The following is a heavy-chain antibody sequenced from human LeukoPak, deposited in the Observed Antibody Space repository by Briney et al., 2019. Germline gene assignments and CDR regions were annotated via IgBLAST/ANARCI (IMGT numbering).Heavy chain of an antibody. V-gene: IGHV1-69*06. CDR1: GGTLSSYA. CDR2: IIPIFGTA. CDR3: ARARGGDDILTLAY. Sequence: AVKVSCKASGGTLSSYAISWVRQAPRPGLEWMGGIIPIFGTANYAQKFQGRVTITADKSTSTAYMELSSLRSEDTAVYYCARARGGDDILTLAYWGQGRLVTVYS. D-gene: IGHD3-9*01. J-gene: IGHJ4*01.